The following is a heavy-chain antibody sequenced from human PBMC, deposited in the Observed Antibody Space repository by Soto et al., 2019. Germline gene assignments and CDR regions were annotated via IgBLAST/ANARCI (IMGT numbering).Heavy chain of an antibody. D-gene: IGHD3-3*01. Sequence: ASVKVSWKPSGDTFTAYYIHWVRQAPGPGLEGMGWINPISGDTNYSQKFQGRVTMTRDTSIRTVYMELSGLRSDDTTVYYCARALVRFLDRGCDHYDYAMDVWSQGTTVTVAS. CDR1: GDTFTAYY. V-gene: IGHV1-2*02. CDR3: ARALVRFLDRGCDHYDYAMDV. CDR2: INPISGDT. J-gene: IGHJ6*02.